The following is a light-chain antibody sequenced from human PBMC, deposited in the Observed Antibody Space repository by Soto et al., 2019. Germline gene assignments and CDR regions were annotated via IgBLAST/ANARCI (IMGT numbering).Light chain of an antibody. CDR1: GSDVGGYNY. CDR3: SSYTSSSTLVV. CDR2: DVS. J-gene: IGLJ2*01. Sequence: QSALTRPASVSGSPGQSITISCTGTGSDVGGYNYVSWYQQHPGKAPKLMIYDVSNRPSGVSNRFSGSKSGNTASLTISGLQAEDEADYYCSSYTSSSTLVVFGGGTKLTVL. V-gene: IGLV2-14*01.